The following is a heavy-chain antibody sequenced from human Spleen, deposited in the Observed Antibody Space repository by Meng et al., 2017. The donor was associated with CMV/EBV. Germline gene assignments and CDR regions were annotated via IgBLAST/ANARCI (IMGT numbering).Heavy chain of an antibody. CDR2: VYHSGTT. CDR3: VFSWDDAFDI. Sequence: SETLSLTCTVSGGSISSSSYHWSWIRQSPGKRLKWIGYVYHSGTTNYNPSLKSRVAMSVDTSRNQFSLKLSSVTAADTAVYYCVFSWDDAFDIWGQGTMVTVSS. V-gene: IGHV4-61*01. D-gene: IGHD6-13*01. J-gene: IGHJ3*02. CDR1: GGSISSSSYH.